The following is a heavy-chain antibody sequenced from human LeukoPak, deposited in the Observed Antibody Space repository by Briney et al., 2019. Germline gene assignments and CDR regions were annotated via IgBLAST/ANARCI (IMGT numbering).Heavy chain of an antibody. CDR3: TKSRARREGSTGSIDY. Sequence: GGSLRLSCAASGFTFSDYYMSWIPQAPGKGLEWFSYISSSGSTIYYADSVKGRFTISRDNAKNSLYLQMNSLRAEDTAAYYCTKSRARREGSTGSIDYWGQGTLVTVSS. D-gene: IGHD3-22*01. CDR1: GFTFSDYY. J-gene: IGHJ4*02. V-gene: IGHV3-11*01. CDR2: ISSSGSTI.